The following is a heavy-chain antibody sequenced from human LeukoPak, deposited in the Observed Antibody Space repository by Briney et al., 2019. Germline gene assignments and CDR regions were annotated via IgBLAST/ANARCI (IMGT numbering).Heavy chain of an antibody. CDR2: INQDGSEK. J-gene: IGHJ6*03. CDR1: GFSFSNSW. CDR3: AKGYGWEASYYYYYVDV. Sequence: PGGSLRLSCTASGFSFSNSWMSWVRQAPGTGLEWVANINQDGSEKHYVDSVKGRFTISRDNSKNTLYLQMNSLRAEDTAVYYCAKGYGWEASYYYYYVDVWGKGTTVTISS. D-gene: IGHD1-26*01. V-gene: IGHV3-7*01.